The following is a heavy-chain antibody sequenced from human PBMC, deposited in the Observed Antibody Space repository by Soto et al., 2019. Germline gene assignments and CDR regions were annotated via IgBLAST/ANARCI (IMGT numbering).Heavy chain of an antibody. CDR1: GYTFLNYD. Sequence: GVSVKVSCKASGYTFLNYDISWVRQATGQGLAWMGWMNPGRGKTGYANKFQGRVTMTRDASTITANLELSSLTSEDTAVYYCAGMASSGTLNWFDPWGQGTLVTVSS. CDR3: AGMASSGTLNWFDP. CDR2: MNPGRGKT. J-gene: IGHJ5*02. V-gene: IGHV1-8*02.